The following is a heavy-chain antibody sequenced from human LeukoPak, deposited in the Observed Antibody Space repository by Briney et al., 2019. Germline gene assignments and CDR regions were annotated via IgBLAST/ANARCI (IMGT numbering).Heavy chain of an antibody. CDR1: GFTFSSYS. CDR2: ITSSSSYI. V-gene: IGHV3-21*01. J-gene: IGHJ6*02. Sequence: PGGSLRLSCAVSGFTFSSYSMNWVRQAPGKGLEWVSSITSSSSYIYYADSLKGRFTISRDNAKNSLYLQMNSLRAEDTAVYYCARERPRYGMDVWGQGTTVTVSS. CDR3: ARERPRYGMDV.